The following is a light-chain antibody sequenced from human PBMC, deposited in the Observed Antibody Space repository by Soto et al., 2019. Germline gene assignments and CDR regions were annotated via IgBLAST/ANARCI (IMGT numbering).Light chain of an antibody. J-gene: IGKJ2*01. CDR2: AAS. CDR1: QNINTY. CDR3: QQSYTTPYT. Sequence: DIQMTQSPSSLSASVGDRITITCRASQNINTYLNWFQQKPGKAPSLLIYAASSLQSGVPSRFSASGSVTDFTLTINSLQPEDFAAYYCQQSYTTPYTFGHGTKVEIK. V-gene: IGKV1-39*01.